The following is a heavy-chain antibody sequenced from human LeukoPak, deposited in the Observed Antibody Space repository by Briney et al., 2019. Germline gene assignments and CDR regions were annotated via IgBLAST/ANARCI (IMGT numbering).Heavy chain of an antibody. CDR3: ARVPAQYCSGGSCYSLVY. CDR2: INPNSGGT. J-gene: IGHJ4*02. D-gene: IGHD2-15*01. Sequence: ASVKVSCKASGYTFTGYYMHWVRQAPGQGLEWMGWINPNSGGTNYAQKFQGRVTMTRDTSISTAYMELSRLRSDDTAVYYCARVPAQYCSGGSCYSLVYWGQGTLVTVSS. CDR1: GYTFTGYY. V-gene: IGHV1-2*02.